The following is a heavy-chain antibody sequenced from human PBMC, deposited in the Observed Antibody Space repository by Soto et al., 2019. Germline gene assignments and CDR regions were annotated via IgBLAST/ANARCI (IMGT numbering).Heavy chain of an antibody. CDR2: IIPTFGTA. D-gene: IGHD1-26*01. J-gene: IGHJ4*02. CDR3: AINEGRDVSAFDY. CDR1: GGIFTRYD. Sequence: QVQLVQSGAEVKTPGSSVKVSCKASGGIFTRYDIRWVRQAPGQGLEWMVAIIPTFGTANYAQKFQGRVTITAGATTSTAYMELSSRRSEDTAMYYCAINEGRDVSAFDYWGQGTLVTVSS. V-gene: IGHV1-69*01.